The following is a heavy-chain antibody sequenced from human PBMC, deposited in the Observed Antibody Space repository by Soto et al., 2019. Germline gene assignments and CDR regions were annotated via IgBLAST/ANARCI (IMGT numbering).Heavy chain of an antibody. CDR3: ARTYFYGSGTIDY. V-gene: IGHV4-30-4*01. J-gene: IGHJ4*02. CDR2: IYYSGST. D-gene: IGHD3-10*01. Sequence: PSETLSLTCTVSGGSIRSGDYYWTWIRQPPGKGLEWIGYIYYSGSTYYNPSLKSRVTISVDTSKNQFFLKLSSVTAADAAVYYCARTYFYGSGTIDYWGQGTLVTVSS. CDR1: GGSIRSGDYY.